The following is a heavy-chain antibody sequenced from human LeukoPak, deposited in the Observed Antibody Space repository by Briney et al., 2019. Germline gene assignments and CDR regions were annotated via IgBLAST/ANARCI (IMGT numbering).Heavy chain of an antibody. CDR2: IYHSGST. J-gene: IGHJ3*02. CDR1: GYSISSGYY. D-gene: IGHD3-16*02. Sequence: PSETLSLTCTVSGYSISSGYYWGWIRQPPGKGLEWIGSIYHSGSTYYNPSLKSRVTISVDTSMNQFSLKLSSVTAADTAVYYCARGGYYDYVWGSYRYIYAFDIWGQGTMVTVSS. V-gene: IGHV4-38-2*02. CDR3: ARGGYYDYVWGSYRYIYAFDI.